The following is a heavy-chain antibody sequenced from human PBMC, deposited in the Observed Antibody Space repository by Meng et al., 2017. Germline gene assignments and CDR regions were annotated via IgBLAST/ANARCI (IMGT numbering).Heavy chain of an antibody. CDR1: GYTFTGYY. CDR2: INPNSGGT. V-gene: IGHV1-2*06. J-gene: IGHJ4*02. CDR3: ARSIVATMVFDY. Sequence: QGQLVQAGAEVKKPGASVKVSCKASGYTFTGYYMHWVRQAPGQGLEWMGRINPNSGGTNYAQKFQGRVTMTRDTSISTAYMELSRLRSDDTAVYYCARSIVATMVFDYWGQGTLVTVSS. D-gene: IGHD5-12*01.